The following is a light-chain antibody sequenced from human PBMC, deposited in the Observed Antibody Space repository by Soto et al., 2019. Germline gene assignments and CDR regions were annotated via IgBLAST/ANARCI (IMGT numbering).Light chain of an antibody. CDR2: GAY. CDR3: QKYDSAPLT. V-gene: IGKV1-27*01. Sequence: DIQMTQSPSSLTASIGDRVTISCRASQGFSNSLAWYQQKPGKVPTLLIYGAYILQSGVPSRFSGSGSGTEFTLTISCLQPEDVATYYCQKYDSAPLTFGGGTKVEIK. J-gene: IGKJ4*01. CDR1: QGFSNS.